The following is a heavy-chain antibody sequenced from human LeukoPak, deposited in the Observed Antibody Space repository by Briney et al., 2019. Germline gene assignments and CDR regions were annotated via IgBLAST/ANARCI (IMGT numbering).Heavy chain of an antibody. CDR2: IRYDGSNK. CDR1: GFTFSSYG. V-gene: IGHV3-30*02. Sequence: PGGSLRLSCAASGFTFSSYGMHWVRQAPGKGLEWVAFIRYDGSNKYYADSVKGRFTISRDNSKNTLYLQMNSLRAEDTAVYYCAKDLTLLRPSSPDYWGQGTLGTVSS. J-gene: IGHJ4*02. D-gene: IGHD6-6*01. CDR3: AKDLTLLRPSSPDY.